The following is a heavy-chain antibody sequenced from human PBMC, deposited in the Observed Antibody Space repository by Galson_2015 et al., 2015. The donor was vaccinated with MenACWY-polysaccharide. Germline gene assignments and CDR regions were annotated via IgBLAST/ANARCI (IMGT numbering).Heavy chain of an antibody. CDR1: GFTFSSYS. V-gene: IGHV3-48*01. D-gene: IGHD4-17*01. CDR3: ARGWFYGDYGGH. Sequence: SLRLSCAASGFTFSSYSMNWVRQAPGKGLEWVSYISSSSSTIYYADSMKGRFTISRDNAKNSLYLQMNSLRAEDTAVYYCARGWFYGDYGGHWGQGTLVTVSS. CDR2: ISSSSSTI. J-gene: IGHJ4*02.